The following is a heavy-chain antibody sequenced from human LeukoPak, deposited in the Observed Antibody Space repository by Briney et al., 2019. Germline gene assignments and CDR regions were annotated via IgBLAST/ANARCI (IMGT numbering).Heavy chain of an antibody. CDR1: GGTFSSYA. CDR3: ARDNGGYSSRAFDY. CDR2: IIPIFGTA. Sequence: SVKVSCKASGGTFSSYAISWVRQAPGQVLEWMGRIIPIFGTANYAQKFQGRVTITTDESTSTAYMELSSLRSEDTAVYYCARDNGGYSSRAFDYWGQGTLVTVSS. V-gene: IGHV1-69*05. D-gene: IGHD6-13*01. J-gene: IGHJ4*02.